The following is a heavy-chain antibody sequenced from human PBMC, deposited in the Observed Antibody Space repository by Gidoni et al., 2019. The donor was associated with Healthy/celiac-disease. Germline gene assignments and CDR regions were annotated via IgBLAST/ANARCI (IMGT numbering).Heavy chain of an antibody. V-gene: IGHV1-46*01. CDR1: GYTFTSYY. CDR2: INPSGGST. CDR3: ARDVPNDSSGYYRQSRGYFDY. Sequence: QVQLVQSGAEVKKPGASVKVSCKASGYTFTSYYMHWVRQAPGQGLEWMGIINPSGGSTSYAQKFQGRVTMTRDTSTSTVYMELSSLRSEDTAVYYCARDVPNDSSGYYRQSRGYFDYWGQGTLVTVSS. D-gene: IGHD3-22*01. J-gene: IGHJ4*02.